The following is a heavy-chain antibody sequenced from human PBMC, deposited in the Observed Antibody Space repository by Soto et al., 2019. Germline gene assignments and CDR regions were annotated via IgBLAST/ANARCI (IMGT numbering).Heavy chain of an antibody. CDR2: TSGSGGST. CDR3: AKDLRYSSSSGGDTWFDP. CDR1: GFTFSSYA. V-gene: IGHV3-23*01. D-gene: IGHD6-6*01. J-gene: IGHJ5*02. Sequence: GGSLRLSCAASGFTFSSYAMSWVRQAPGKGLEWVSATSGSGGSTYYADSVKGRFTISRDNSKNTLYLQMNSLRAEDTAVYYCAKDLRYSSSSGGDTWFDPWGQGTLVTVSS.